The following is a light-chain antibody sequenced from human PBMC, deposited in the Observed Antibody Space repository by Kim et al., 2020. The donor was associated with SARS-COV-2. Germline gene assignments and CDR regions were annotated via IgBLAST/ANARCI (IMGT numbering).Light chain of an antibody. CDR1: QSVSSY. CDR3: QQRSNWLT. Sequence: SLSPVDCAPPPFRASQSVSSYFAWYQQKPGQAHRLLIYDASNRATGIPARFSGSGSGTDFTLTISSLEPEDFAVYYCQQRSNWLTFGGGTKVDIK. V-gene: IGKV3-11*01. CDR2: DAS. J-gene: IGKJ4*01.